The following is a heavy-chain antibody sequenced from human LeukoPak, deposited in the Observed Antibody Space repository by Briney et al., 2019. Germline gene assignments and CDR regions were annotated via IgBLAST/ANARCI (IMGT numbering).Heavy chain of an antibody. CDR2: IWHDGNKE. D-gene: IGHD5-18*01. CDR1: GFTFSSHG. V-gene: IGHV3-33*08. J-gene: IGHJ4*02. Sequence: PGGSLRLSCAASGFTFSSHGMHWVRQAPGKGLEWVTLIWHDGNKENYADSVKGRFTISRDNSRSTLYLQMSSLRVEDTAVYYCARDYSYGSLDYRGQGTLVTVSS. CDR3: ARDYSYGSLDY.